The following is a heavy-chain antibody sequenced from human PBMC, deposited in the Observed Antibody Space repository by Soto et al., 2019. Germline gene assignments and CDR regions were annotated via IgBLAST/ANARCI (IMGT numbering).Heavy chain of an antibody. J-gene: IGHJ4*02. CDR1: GFTVSSNY. V-gene: IGHV3-66*01. D-gene: IGHD3-3*01. CDR2: SYSGGST. Sequence: EVQLVESGGGLVQPGGSLRLSCAASGFTVSSNYMSWVRQAPGKGLEWVSVSYSGGSTYYADSVKGRFTISRDNSKNTLYLQMNSLRAEDTAVYYCAREGLFSYYFDYWGQGTLVTVSS. CDR3: AREGLFSYYFDY.